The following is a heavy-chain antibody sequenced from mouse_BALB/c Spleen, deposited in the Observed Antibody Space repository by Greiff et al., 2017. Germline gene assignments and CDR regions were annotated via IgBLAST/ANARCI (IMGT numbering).Heavy chain of an antibody. Sequence: VQLQQSGPGLVQPSQSLSITCTVSGFSLTSYGVHWVRQSPGKGLEWLGVIWSGGSTDYNAAFISRLSISKDNSKSQVFFKMNSLQANDTAIYYCASRSSPYAMDYWGQGTSVTVSS. CDR1: GFSLTSYG. CDR2: IWSGGST. D-gene: IGHD1-1*01. V-gene: IGHV2-2*02. J-gene: IGHJ4*01. CDR3: ASRSSPYAMDY.